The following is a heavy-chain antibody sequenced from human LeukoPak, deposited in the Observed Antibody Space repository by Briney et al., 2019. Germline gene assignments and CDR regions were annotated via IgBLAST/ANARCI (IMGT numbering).Heavy chain of an antibody. V-gene: IGHV4-59*01. CDR1: GGSISSYY. Sequence: SETLSLTCTVSGGSISSYYWSWIRQPPGKGLEWVGYIYYSGSTNYNPSLKSRVTISVDTSKNHFSLKLSSVTAADTAVYYCARDRRYYDTSGTVYYDAMDVWGQGTTVTVSS. J-gene: IGHJ6*02. CDR2: IYYSGST. CDR3: ARDRRYYDTSGTVYYDAMDV. D-gene: IGHD3-22*01.